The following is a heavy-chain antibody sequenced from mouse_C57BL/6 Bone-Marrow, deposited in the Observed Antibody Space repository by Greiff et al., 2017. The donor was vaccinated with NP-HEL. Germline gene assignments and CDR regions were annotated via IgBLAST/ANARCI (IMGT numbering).Heavy chain of an antibody. Sequence: QVQLQQSGAELVKPGASVKLSCKASGFTFTEYTIHWVKQRSGQGLEWIGWFYPGSGSIKYNEKFKDKATLTADKSSSTVYMELSRLTSEDSAVYFWARHEELRLRDYYAMDYWGQGTSVTVSS. CDR3: ARHEELRLRDYYAMDY. D-gene: IGHD3-2*02. J-gene: IGHJ4*01. V-gene: IGHV1-62-2*01. CDR2: FYPGSGSI. CDR1: GFTFTEYT.